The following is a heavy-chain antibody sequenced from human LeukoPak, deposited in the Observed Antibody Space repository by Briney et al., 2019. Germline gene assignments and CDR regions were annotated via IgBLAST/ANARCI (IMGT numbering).Heavy chain of an antibody. CDR2: IKQDGSEK. CDR3: ARDHPPLYYYDSSGYTN. V-gene: IGHV3-7*01. Sequence: GGSLRLSCAASGFTFSSYWMSWVRQAPGKGLEWVANIKQDGSEKYYVDSVKGRFTISRDNAKNSLYLQMNSLRAEDTAVYYCARDHPPLYYYDSSGYTNWGQGTLVTVSS. CDR1: GFTFSSYW. J-gene: IGHJ4*02. D-gene: IGHD3-22*01.